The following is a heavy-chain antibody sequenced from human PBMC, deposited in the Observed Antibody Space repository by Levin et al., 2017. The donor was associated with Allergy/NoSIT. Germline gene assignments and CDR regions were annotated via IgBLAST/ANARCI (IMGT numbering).Heavy chain of an antibody. CDR2: MNPNSGNT. CDR1: GYTFTSYD. CDR3: ARGLTKRSSYVLRYFDWPPRGPWYMDV. D-gene: IGHD3-9*01. Sequence: GESLKISCKASGYTFTSYDINWVRQATGQGLEWMGWMNPNSGNTGYAQKFQGRVTMTRNTSISTAYMELSSLRSEDTAVYYCARGLTKRSSYVLRYFDWPPRGPWYMDVWGKGTTVTVSS. V-gene: IGHV1-8*01. J-gene: IGHJ6*03.